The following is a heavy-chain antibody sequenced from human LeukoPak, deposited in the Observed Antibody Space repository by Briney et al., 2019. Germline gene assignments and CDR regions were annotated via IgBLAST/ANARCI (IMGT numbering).Heavy chain of an antibody. CDR1: GFTFSHAY. Sequence: PGGSLRLSCAASGFTFSHAYMSWVRQAPGKGLEWVSAISDTGNTYHADSVKGRFTISRDSSKNTLFLQMNRLRPEDAAVYYCAKAPVTTCRGAFCYPFDYWGLGTLVTVSS. CDR3: AKAPVTTCRGAFCYPFDY. CDR2: ISDTGNT. V-gene: IGHV3-53*01. D-gene: IGHD2-15*01. J-gene: IGHJ4*02.